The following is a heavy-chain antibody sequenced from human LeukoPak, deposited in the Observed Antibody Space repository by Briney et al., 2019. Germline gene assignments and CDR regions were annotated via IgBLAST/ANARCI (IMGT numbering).Heavy chain of an antibody. J-gene: IGHJ4*02. Sequence: GASVKVSCKASGYTFSNYAMNWVRQATGQGLEWMGWMNPNSGNTGYAQKFQDRVTMTRNTSISTAYMELSSLRSEDTAVYYCARGFGGDTAMAHPPGYWGQGTLVTVSS. D-gene: IGHD5-18*01. CDR1: GYTFSNYA. CDR3: ARGFGGDTAMAHPPGY. CDR2: MNPNSGNT. V-gene: IGHV1-8*02.